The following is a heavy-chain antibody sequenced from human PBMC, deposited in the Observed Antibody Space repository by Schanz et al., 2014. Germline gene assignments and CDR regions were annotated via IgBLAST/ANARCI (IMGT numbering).Heavy chain of an antibody. D-gene: IGHD7-27*01. CDR2: SGSGGST. J-gene: IGHJ3*02. Sequence: EVQLVESGGGLIQPGGSLRLSCVASGFTVSSNYMSWVRQAPGKGLEWVSAISGSGGSTHYADSVKGRFTISRDNAKNSLYLEMTSLRGEDTAVYYCARENLNWEAFDIWGQGTVVTVSS. CDR3: ARENLNWEAFDI. V-gene: IGHV3-53*01. CDR1: GFTVSSNY.